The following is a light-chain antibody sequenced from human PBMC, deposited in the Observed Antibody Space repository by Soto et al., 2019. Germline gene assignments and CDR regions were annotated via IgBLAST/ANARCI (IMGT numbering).Light chain of an antibody. V-gene: IGKV3-20*01. CDR3: QLYDGSPRT. J-gene: IGKJ2*01. Sequence: ETVLTQSPGTVSLSPGERATLSCTTRQSVRSNYLAWYQQKPGQAPRLLIYGVFSRATGIPDRFSGSGSGTDFTLTISGLEPEDSSVYYCQLYDGSPRTFGQGTKLEI. CDR1: QSVRSNY. CDR2: GVF.